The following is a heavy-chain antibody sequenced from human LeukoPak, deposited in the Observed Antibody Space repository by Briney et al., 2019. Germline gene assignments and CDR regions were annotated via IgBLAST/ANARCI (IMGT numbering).Heavy chain of an antibody. CDR1: GGTFSSYA. J-gene: IGHJ3*02. Sequence: ASVKVSCKASGGTFSSYAISWVRQAPGQGLEWMGGIIPIFGTANYAQKFQGRVTITADESTSTAYMELSSLGSEDTAVYYCARPPLEGWHDDAFDIWGQGTMVTVSS. CDR3: ARPPLEGWHDDAFDI. V-gene: IGHV1-69*13. CDR2: IIPIFGTA. D-gene: IGHD6-19*01.